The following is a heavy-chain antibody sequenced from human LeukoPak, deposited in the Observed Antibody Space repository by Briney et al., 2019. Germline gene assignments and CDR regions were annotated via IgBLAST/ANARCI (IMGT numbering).Heavy chain of an antibody. CDR1: GFTFSSYS. V-gene: IGHV3-21*01. CDR2: ISSSSSYI. Sequence: GGSLRLSCAASGFTFSSYSMNWVRQAPGKGLEWVSSISSSSSYIYYADSVKGRFTISRDNAKNSLYLQMNGLRAEDTAVYYCARVRLYYYDSSGYYYFDYWGQGTLVTVSS. CDR3: ARVRLYYYDSSGYYYFDY. J-gene: IGHJ4*02. D-gene: IGHD3-22*01.